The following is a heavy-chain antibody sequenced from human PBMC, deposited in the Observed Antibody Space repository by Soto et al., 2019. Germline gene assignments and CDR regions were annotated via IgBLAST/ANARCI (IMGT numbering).Heavy chain of an antibody. D-gene: IGHD2-2*02. V-gene: IGHV5-51*01. CDR1: GYNFRTFW. CDR3: ARGGVGRYCSSTSCYTWVFDY. Sequence: PGESLKISCSTSGYNFRTFWIGWLRQMPGKGLEWMGFIYPDDSETKYSPSFEGQATMSSDSYRSIAYLQWSSLQASDTAIYYCARGGVGRYCSSTSCYTWVFDYWGQGTLVTVSS. J-gene: IGHJ4*02. CDR2: IYPDDSET.